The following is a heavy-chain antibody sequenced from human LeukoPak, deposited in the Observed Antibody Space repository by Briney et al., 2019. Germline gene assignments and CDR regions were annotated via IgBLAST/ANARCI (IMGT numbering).Heavy chain of an antibody. CDR1: GFTFDDYA. D-gene: IGHD3-16*02. CDR3: VRRYMATSAEDFDY. CDR2: ISWNGVSI. J-gene: IGHJ4*02. V-gene: IGHV3-9*01. Sequence: PGGSLRLSCAATGFTFDDYAMHWVRQAPGKGLEWVSGISWNGVSIVYADSVKGRFTISRDNAKNSLYLQMNTLRAEDTAVYYCVRRYMATSAEDFDYWGQGTLVTVFS.